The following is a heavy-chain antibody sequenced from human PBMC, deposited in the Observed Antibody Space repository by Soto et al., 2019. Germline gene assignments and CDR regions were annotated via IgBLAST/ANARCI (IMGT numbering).Heavy chain of an antibody. J-gene: IGHJ5*02. CDR1: GYTFTGYY. V-gene: IGHV1-2*04. D-gene: IGHD3-3*01. Sequence: ASVTVSCNASGYTFTGYYMHWVRQAPGQGLEWMGWINPNSGGTNYAQKFQGWVTMTRDTSISTAYMELSRLRSDDTAVYYCAREGYDFWSGYLFRGIWFDPWGQGTLVTVSS. CDR2: INPNSGGT. CDR3: AREGYDFWSGYLFRGIWFDP.